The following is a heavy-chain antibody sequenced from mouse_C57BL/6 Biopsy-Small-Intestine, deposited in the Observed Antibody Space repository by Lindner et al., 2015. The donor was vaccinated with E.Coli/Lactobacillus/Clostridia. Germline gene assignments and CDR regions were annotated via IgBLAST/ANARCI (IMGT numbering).Heavy chain of an antibody. CDR1: GYTFSNYY. CDR3: ARSRSPVVVAGMIVSSPFEH. D-gene: IGHD1-1*02. Sequence: SVKVSCKASGYTFSNYYIHWVRQAPGQGLEWMGIINVSGGYTIYAQNFQGRVTMTRALSTNTVYMELSGLRSEDTAIYYCARSRSPVVVAGMIVSSPFEHWGQGTLVTVS. J-gene: IGHJ3*01. CDR2: INVSGGYT. V-gene: IGHV1-63*02.